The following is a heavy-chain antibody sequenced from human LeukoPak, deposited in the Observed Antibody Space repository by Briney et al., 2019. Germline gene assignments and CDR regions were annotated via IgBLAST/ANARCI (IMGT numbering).Heavy chain of an antibody. Sequence: ASLRLSCAASGFTFSNYAMSWVRQAPGKGLEWVSSISGSGGGTYYADSVKGRFTISRDNSKNKLSLQMNSLRAEDTAVYYCGKGRSTVTPLYFDYWGQGTLVTVSS. J-gene: IGHJ4*02. CDR1: GFTFSNYA. V-gene: IGHV3-23*01. CDR2: ISGSGGGT. CDR3: GKGRSTVTPLYFDY. D-gene: IGHD4-11*01.